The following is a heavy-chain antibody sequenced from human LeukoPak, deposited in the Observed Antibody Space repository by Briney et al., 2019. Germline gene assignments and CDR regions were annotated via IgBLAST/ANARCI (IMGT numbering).Heavy chain of an antibody. Sequence: GGSLRLSCAASGFTFSSYAMSWVRQAPGKGLEWVSAISGSGGSSYYADSVKGRFTISRDNAKNTLYLQMNSLRAEDTAVYYCVREDNAFNIWGQGTLVTVSS. CDR3: VREDNAFNI. CDR2: ISGSGGSS. V-gene: IGHV3-23*01. J-gene: IGHJ3*02. CDR1: GFTFSSYA.